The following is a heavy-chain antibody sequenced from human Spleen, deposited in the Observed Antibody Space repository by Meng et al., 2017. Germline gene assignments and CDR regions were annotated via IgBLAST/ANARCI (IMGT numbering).Heavy chain of an antibody. V-gene: IGHV1-2*07. D-gene: IGHD1-1*01. CDR1: GYNFPDYY. J-gene: IGHJ4*02. Sequence: ASVKVSCKPSGYNFPDYYIHWIRQAPGQGLEWIGWISPHNGNTKYADKFLGRVTVTRDTSTTTVYMEMRSLTYDDTAVYYCARLEGGWGQGTLVTVAS. CDR3: ARLEGG. CDR2: ISPHNGNT.